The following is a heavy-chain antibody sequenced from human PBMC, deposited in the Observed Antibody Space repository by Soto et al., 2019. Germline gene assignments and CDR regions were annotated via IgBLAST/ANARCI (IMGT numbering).Heavy chain of an antibody. CDR3: ARGPVNYYGSGSYSYYYYGMDV. CDR2: INPNSGDT. V-gene: IGHV1-2*02. J-gene: IGHJ6*02. Sequence: GASVKVSCNASGYTFTGYYMHWVRQAPGQGLEWMGWINPNSGDTNYAQKFQGRATMTRDTSISTAYMELSRLRSDDTAVYYCARGPVNYYGSGSYSYYYYGMDVRGQGTTVTVSS. D-gene: IGHD3-10*01. CDR1: GYTFTGYY.